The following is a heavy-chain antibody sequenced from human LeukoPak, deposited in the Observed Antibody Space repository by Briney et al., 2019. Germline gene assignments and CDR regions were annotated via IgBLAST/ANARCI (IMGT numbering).Heavy chain of an antibody. CDR2: IYHSGST. CDR1: GYSISSGYY. Sequence: SETLSLTCIVSGYSISSGYYWGWIRQPPGKGLEWIGSIYHSGSTYYNPSLKSRVTISVDTSKNQFSLKLSSVTAADTAVYYCARGLFRAYPYYYYYGMDVWGQGTTVTVSS. D-gene: IGHD3-10*01. CDR3: ARGLFRAYPYYYYYGMDV. J-gene: IGHJ6*02. V-gene: IGHV4-38-2*02.